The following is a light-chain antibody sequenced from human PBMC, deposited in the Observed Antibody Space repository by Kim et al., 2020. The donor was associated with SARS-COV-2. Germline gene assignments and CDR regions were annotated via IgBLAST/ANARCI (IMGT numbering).Light chain of an antibody. CDR1: RWGYKC. CDR3: QAWDSSTKV. Sequence: SVAPGETGGITGSGDRWGYKCACWYQQKPRPTPVLVIYQDTKRASGSPERCSGSNAGDTASLTISGTQAMDDADYYCQAWDSSTKVFGTGTKVTVL. CDR2: QDT. V-gene: IGLV3-1*01. J-gene: IGLJ1*01.